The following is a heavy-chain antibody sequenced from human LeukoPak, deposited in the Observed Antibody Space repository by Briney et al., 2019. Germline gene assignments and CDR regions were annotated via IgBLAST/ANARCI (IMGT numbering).Heavy chain of an antibody. Sequence: GGSLRLSCAASGFTFSNYGIHWVRQAPGKGLEWVAVVSFDGTNTYYADSLKGRFSVSRDNSENTLYLQMNSLRAEDTAVYYCARGIAAAGPRFYPWGQGTLVTVSS. CDR2: VSFDGTNT. CDR1: GFTFSNYG. CDR3: ARGIAAAGPRFYP. J-gene: IGHJ5*02. D-gene: IGHD6-13*01. V-gene: IGHV3-30*03.